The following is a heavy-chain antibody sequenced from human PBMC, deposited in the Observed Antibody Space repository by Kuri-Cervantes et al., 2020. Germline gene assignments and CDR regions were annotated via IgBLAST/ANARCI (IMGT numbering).Heavy chain of an antibody. Sequence: ASVKVSCKASGGTFSSYAISWVRQAPGQGLEWMGIINPSGGSPSYAHKFQGRVTMTRNTSTSAVYLELSSLRSEDTAVYYCARAPRSPAAAADFDYWGQGTLVTVSS. CDR3: ARAPRSPAAAADFDY. CDR1: GGTFSSYA. J-gene: IGHJ4*02. D-gene: IGHD6-13*01. V-gene: IGHV1-46*01. CDR2: INPSGGSP.